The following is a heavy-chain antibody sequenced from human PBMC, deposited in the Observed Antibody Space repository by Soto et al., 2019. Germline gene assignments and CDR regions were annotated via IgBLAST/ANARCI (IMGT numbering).Heavy chain of an antibody. CDR3: GRGRSGQIVVFF. V-gene: IGHV1-2*02. Sequence: ASVKVSCKXSGYTFTGHYIHWVRQAPEQGPEWMGEIGPESGATRYAQKFQGRVTMTRDTSITTVYMELKNLSPDDTAVYYCGRGRSGQIVVFFWGQGTPVTVSS. J-gene: IGHJ4*02. CDR2: IGPESGAT. CDR1: GYTFTGHY. D-gene: IGHD1-26*01.